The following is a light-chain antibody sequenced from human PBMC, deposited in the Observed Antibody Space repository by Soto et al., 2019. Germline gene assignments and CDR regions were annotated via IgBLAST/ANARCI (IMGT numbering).Light chain of an antibody. V-gene: IGKV4-1*01. CDR3: QQYYSTPYT. J-gene: IGKJ2*01. Sequence: DIVMTQSPDSLAVSLGERATINCKSSQSVLYSSNNKNYLAWYQRKPGQPPRLLIYWASTRESGVPDRFSGSGSGTDYTLTISSLQAEDVAVYYYQQYYSTPYTFGQGTKLEIK. CDR2: WAS. CDR1: QSVLYSSNNKNY.